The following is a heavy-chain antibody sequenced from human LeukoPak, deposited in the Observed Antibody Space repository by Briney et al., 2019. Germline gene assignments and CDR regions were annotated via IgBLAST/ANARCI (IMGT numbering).Heavy chain of an antibody. Sequence: NPSETLSLTCTVSGGPISSSSYYWGWIRQPPGKGLEWIGSVYFTGSTYYNPSLKSRVTISVDTSKSQFSLKLSSVTAADTAVYYCASLYGSAYNWFDPWGQGTLVTVSS. V-gene: IGHV4-39*07. CDR3: ASLYGSAYNWFDP. J-gene: IGHJ5*02. D-gene: IGHD3-10*01. CDR2: VYFTGST. CDR1: GGPISSSSYY.